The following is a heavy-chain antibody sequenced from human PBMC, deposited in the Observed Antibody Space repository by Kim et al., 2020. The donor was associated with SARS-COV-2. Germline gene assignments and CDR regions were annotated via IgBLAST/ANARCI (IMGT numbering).Heavy chain of an antibody. CDR1: GFTVSSNY. D-gene: IGHD1-26*01. V-gene: IGHV3-53*01. Sequence: GGSLRLSCAASGFTVSSNYMSWVRQAPGKGLEWASVIYSGGSTYYADSVKGRFTISIDNSKNTLYLQMNSLRAEDMAVYYCARLEVGALDYWGQGTLATV. CDR2: IYSGGST. J-gene: IGHJ4*02. CDR3: ARLEVGALDY.